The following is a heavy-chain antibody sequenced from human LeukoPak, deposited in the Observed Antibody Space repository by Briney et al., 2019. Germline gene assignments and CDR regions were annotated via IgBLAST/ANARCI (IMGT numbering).Heavy chain of an antibody. J-gene: IGHJ5*02. CDR1: GFTFSNAW. D-gene: IGHD3-10*01. V-gene: IGHV4-4*02. Sequence: GSLRLSCAASGFTFSNAWMSWVRQPPGRGLEWIGSIYYSGSTYYNPSLKSRVTISVDTSKNQFSLKLSSVTAADTAVYYCARASGRGPYNWFDPWGQGTLVTVSS. CDR3: ARASGRGPYNWFDP. CDR2: IYYSGST.